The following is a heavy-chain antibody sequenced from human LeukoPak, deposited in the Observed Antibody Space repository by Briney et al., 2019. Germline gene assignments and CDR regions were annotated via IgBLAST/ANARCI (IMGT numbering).Heavy chain of an antibody. J-gene: IGHJ4*02. V-gene: IGHV1-69*06. Sequence: SVKVSCKASGYTFSSYGISWVRQAPGQGLEWMGGIIPIFGTANYAQKFQGRVTITADKSTSTAYMELSSLRSEDTAVYYCARDPGDYHDSSGYVGYWGQGTLVTVSS. CDR1: GYTFSSYG. CDR3: ARDPGDYHDSSGYVGY. D-gene: IGHD3-22*01. CDR2: IIPIFGTA.